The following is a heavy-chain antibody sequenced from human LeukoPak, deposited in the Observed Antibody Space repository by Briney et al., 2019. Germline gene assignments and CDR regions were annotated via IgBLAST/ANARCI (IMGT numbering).Heavy chain of an antibody. J-gene: IGHJ4*02. CDR2: INPNSGGA. CDR1: GYTFTGYY. D-gene: IGHD6-19*01. Sequence: GASVKVSCKASGYTFTGYYMHWVRQAPGQGLEWMGWINPNSGGANYPQKFQGWVTMTRDTSISTAYMELSRLRSDDTAVYYCARSLIAVAGTSYFDYWGQGTLVTVSS. V-gene: IGHV1-2*04. CDR3: ARSLIAVAGTSYFDY.